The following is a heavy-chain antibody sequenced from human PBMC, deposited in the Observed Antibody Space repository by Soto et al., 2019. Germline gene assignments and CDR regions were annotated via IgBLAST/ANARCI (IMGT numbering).Heavy chain of an antibody. V-gene: IGHV4-39*01. D-gene: IGHD3-10*01. CDR1: GGSISSSSYY. CDR2: IYYSGST. Sequence: SETLSLTCTVSGGSISSSSYYWGGIRQPPGKGLEWIGSIYYSGSTYYNPSLKSRVTISVDTSKNQFSLKLSSVTAADTAVYYCARRVLLWFGELGEVYYGMDVWGQGTTVTVSS. J-gene: IGHJ6*02. CDR3: ARRVLLWFGELGEVYYGMDV.